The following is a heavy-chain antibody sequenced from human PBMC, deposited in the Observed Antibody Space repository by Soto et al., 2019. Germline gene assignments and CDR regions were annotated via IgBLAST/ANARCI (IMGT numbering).Heavy chain of an antibody. J-gene: IGHJ4*02. V-gene: IGHV4-59*08. CDR3: ARQRRDFDY. CDR1: GGSISNYY. Sequence: QVQLQESGPGLVKPSETLSLTCTVSGGSISNYYWSWIRQPPGKGLQWIGYIFSSGSTNYNPSLKSRLTISVDTSKNQFSLNLSSVTAADTAVYYCARQRRDFDYWGQGSLVTVSS. CDR2: IFSSGST.